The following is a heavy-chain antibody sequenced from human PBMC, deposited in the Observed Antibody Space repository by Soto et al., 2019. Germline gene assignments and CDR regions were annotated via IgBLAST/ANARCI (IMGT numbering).Heavy chain of an antibody. CDR1: GFTFSSYA. D-gene: IGHD3-22*01. CDR3: AAPPGIVVVSPGSHFDY. V-gene: IGHV3-23*01. Sequence: GGSLRLSCAASGFTFSSYAMSWVRQAPGKGLEWVSAISGSGGSTYYADSVKGRFTISRDNSKNTLYLQMNSLRAEDTAVYYCAAPPGIVVVSPGSHFDYWGQGTLVTVSS. J-gene: IGHJ4*02. CDR2: ISGSGGST.